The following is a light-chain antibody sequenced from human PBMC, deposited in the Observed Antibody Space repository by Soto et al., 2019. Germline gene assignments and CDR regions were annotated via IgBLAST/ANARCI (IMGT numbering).Light chain of an antibody. Sequence: IQMTRSPSSVSASVGDRVSITCRASQGISSWLAWYQQKPGRAPTLLIYTGSSLQSGAPSRFSGTGSGTEFTLTISSLQPEDGATYYCQQANSFPLTCGGGTKVEIK. CDR1: QGISSW. V-gene: IGKV1-12*01. CDR2: TGS. J-gene: IGKJ4*02. CDR3: QQANSFPLT.